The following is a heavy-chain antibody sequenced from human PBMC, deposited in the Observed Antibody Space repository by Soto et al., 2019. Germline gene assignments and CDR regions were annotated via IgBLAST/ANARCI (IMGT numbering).Heavy chain of an antibody. CDR2: IKQDGSEK. CDR1: GFAFSSYW. D-gene: IGHD3-22*01. CDR3: ARPYLYYYDSSGIDY. J-gene: IGHJ4*02. V-gene: IGHV3-7*03. Sequence: SLRLSCAASGFAFSSYWMSWVRQAPGKGLEWVANIKQDGSEKYYVDSVKGRFTISRDNAKNSLYLQMNSLRAEDTAVYYCARPYLYYYDSSGIDYWGQGTLVTVSS.